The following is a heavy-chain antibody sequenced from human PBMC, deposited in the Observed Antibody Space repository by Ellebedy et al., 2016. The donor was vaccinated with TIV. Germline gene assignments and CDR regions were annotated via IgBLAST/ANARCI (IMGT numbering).Heavy chain of an antibody. J-gene: IGHJ5*02. V-gene: IGHV1-18*01. CDR1: GYTFTSYG. D-gene: IGHD2-2*01. Sequence: AASVKVSCKASGYTFTSYGISWVRQAPGQGLEWIGWISAYNGNTNYAQKLQGRVTMSTDISTSTAYMELRSLRSDDTAVYYCAREDCGRTSCYAEIYNWFDPWGQGTLVTVSS. CDR3: AREDCGRTSCYAEIYNWFDP. CDR2: ISAYNGNT.